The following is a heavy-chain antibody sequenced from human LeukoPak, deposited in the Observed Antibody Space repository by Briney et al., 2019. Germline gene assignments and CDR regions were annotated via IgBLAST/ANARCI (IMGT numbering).Heavy chain of an antibody. CDR1: GASVTTSY. D-gene: IGHD3-10*01. V-gene: IGHV4-59*02. CDR3: AREGYGSRSRDNWLDP. Sequence: SETLSLTCTVSGASVTTSYWSWLRQPPGKAPEWIGYIYYSGSPIYSPSLNSRVTISLDTSKNQFSLKLSSVTAADTAVYYCAREGYGSRSRDNWLDPWGQGTLVTDSS. CDR2: IYYSGSP. J-gene: IGHJ5*02.